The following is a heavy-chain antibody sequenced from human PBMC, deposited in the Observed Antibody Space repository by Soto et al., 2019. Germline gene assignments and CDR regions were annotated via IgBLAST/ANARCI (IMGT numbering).Heavy chain of an antibody. CDR2: IYYSGST. D-gene: IGHD6-13*01. V-gene: IGHV4-39*01. CDR3: ARAAFPLLTFDY. CDR1: GGSISSSSYY. J-gene: IGHJ4*02. Sequence: SETLSLTCTVSGGSISSSSYYWGWIRQPPGKGLEWIGSIYYSGSTYYNPSLKSRVTISVDTSKNQFSLKLSSVTAADTAVYYCARAAFPLLTFDYWGQGTLVTVSS.